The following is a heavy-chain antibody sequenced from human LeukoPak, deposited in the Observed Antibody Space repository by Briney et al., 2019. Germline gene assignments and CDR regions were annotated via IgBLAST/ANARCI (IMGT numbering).Heavy chain of an antibody. CDR1: GGSIRSYY. CDR2: IYTSGST. J-gene: IGHJ6*03. CDR3: ARAPISSGPHYYYMDV. Sequence: SETLSLTCTVSGGSIRSYYWSWIRQPAGKGLEWIGRIYTSGSTNYNPSLKSRVTMSVDTSKNQFSLKLSSVTAADTAVYYCARAPISSGPHYYYMDVWGKGTTVTVSS. V-gene: IGHV4-4*07. D-gene: IGHD6-19*01.